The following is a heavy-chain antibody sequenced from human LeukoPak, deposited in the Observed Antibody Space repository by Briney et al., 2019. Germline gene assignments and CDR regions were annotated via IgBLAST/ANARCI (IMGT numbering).Heavy chain of an antibody. J-gene: IGHJ4*02. D-gene: IGHD1-1*01. CDR3: VRGNWDGYFDY. Sequence: PSETLSLTCAVYGGPFSGYYWSWIRQPPGKGLEWIGEINHSGSTNYNPSLKSRVTISVDTSKNQFSLKLSSVTAADTAVYYCVRGNWDGYFDYWGQGTLVTVSS. V-gene: IGHV4-34*01. CDR1: GGPFSGYY. CDR2: INHSGST.